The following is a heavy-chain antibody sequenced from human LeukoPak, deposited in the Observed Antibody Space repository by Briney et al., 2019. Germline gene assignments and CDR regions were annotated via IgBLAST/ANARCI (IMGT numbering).Heavy chain of an antibody. D-gene: IGHD2-15*01. Sequence: GGSLRLSCATSGFTFSSYAMSWVRQAPGKGLEWVSAISGSGGSTYYADSVKGRFTISRDNSKNTLYLQMNSLRAEDTAVYYCAKDGSGGSFFDYWGQGTLVTVSS. J-gene: IGHJ4*02. CDR2: ISGSGGST. V-gene: IGHV3-23*01. CDR3: AKDGSGGSFFDY. CDR1: GFTFSSYA.